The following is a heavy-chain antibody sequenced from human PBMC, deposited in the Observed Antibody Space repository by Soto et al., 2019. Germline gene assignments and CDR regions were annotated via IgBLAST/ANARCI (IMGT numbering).Heavy chain of an antibody. CDR3: ARSSDYYDSSGAFDI. V-gene: IGHV1-18*01. D-gene: IGHD3-22*01. Sequence: GASVKVSCKASGYTFTSYGISWVRQAPGQGLEWMGWISAYNGNTNYAQKLQGRVTMTTDTSTSTAYMELRSLRSDDTAVYYCARSSDYYDSSGAFDIWGQGTMVTVSS. CDR1: GYTFTSYG. CDR2: ISAYNGNT. J-gene: IGHJ3*02.